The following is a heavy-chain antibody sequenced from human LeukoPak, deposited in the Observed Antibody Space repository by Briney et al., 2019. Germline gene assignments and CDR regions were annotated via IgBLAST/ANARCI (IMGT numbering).Heavy chain of an antibody. D-gene: IGHD2-2*01. Sequence: GGSLRLSCAASGFTFSRYAMNWVRQAPGKGLKWVSYINTDSSDIHYADSVKGRFTISRDNARNTLYLQLSSLRAEDSAVYYCARDTFQPGLIDSWGQGTLVTVSS. CDR3: ARDTFQPGLIDS. CDR1: GFTFSRYA. CDR2: INTDSSDI. J-gene: IGHJ4*02. V-gene: IGHV3-21*05.